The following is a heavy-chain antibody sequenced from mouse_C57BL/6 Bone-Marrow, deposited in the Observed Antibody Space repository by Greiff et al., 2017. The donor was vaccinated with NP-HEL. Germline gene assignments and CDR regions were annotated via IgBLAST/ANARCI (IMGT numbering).Heavy chain of an antibody. CDR2: INPYNGGT. Sequence: VQLQQSGPVLVKPGASVKMSCKASGYTFTDYYMNWVKQSHGKSLEWIGVINPYNGGTSYNQKFKGKATLTVDKSSSTAYMELNSLTSEDSAVYYCARGYYGSSYVGYYAMDYWGQRTSVTVSS. D-gene: IGHD1-1*01. V-gene: IGHV1-19*01. CDR1: GYTFTDYY. CDR3: ARGYYGSSYVGYYAMDY. J-gene: IGHJ4*01.